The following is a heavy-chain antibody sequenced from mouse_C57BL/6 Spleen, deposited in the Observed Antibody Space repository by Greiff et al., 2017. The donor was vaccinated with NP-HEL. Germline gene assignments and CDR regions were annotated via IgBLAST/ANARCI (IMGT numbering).Heavy chain of an antibody. D-gene: IGHD1-1*01. Sequence: EVQRVESGGGLVQPGGSMKLSCVASGFTFSNYWMNWVRQSPEKGLEWVAQIRLKSDNYATHYAESVKGRFTISRDDSKSSVYLQMNNLRAEDTGIYYCTTNYYYGSSPFAYWGQGTLVTVSA. CDR2: IRLKSDNYAT. CDR3: TTNYYYGSSPFAY. J-gene: IGHJ3*01. CDR1: GFTFSNYW. V-gene: IGHV6-3*01.